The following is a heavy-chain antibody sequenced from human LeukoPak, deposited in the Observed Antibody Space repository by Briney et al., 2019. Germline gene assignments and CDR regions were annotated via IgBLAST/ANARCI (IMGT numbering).Heavy chain of an antibody. CDR1: GGSVSSYY. D-gene: IGHD3-10*01. Sequence: SETLSLTCSVSGGSVSSYYWNWIRQPAGKGLEWVGRIHSSGTTKYNPSLKSRVTMSVDTSKNQFSLRLSSVTAADTAVYYCARKSIIRGVTYFDYWGQGTLVTVSS. CDR3: ARKSIIRGVTYFDY. V-gene: IGHV4-4*07. CDR2: IHSSGTT. J-gene: IGHJ4*02.